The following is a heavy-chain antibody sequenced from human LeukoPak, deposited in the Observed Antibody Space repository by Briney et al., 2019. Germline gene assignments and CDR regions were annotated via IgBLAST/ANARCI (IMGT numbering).Heavy chain of an antibody. D-gene: IGHD3-10*01. CDR2: IYTSGST. V-gene: IGHV4-4*07. CDR3: ASSLGFRDAFDI. Sequence: SETLSLTCTVSGGSISSYYWSWIRQPAGKGLEWIGRIYTSGSTNYNPSLKSRVTMSVDTSKNQFSPKLSSVTAADTAVYYCASSLGFRDAFDIWGQGTMVTVSS. J-gene: IGHJ3*02. CDR1: GGSISSYY.